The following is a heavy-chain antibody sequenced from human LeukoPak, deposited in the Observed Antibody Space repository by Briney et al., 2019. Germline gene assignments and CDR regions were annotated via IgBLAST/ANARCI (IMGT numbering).Heavy chain of an antibody. J-gene: IGHJ4*02. CDR2: INHSGST. V-gene: IGHV4-34*01. CDR1: GGSLSGYY. Sequence: PSETLSLTCAVSGGSLSGYYWSWIRQPPGKGLEWIGEINHSGSTNYNPSLKSRVTISVDTSKNQFSLKLSSVTAADTAVYYCARRAPGKRNFDYWGQGTLVTVSS. D-gene: IGHD1-1*01. CDR3: ARRAPGKRNFDY.